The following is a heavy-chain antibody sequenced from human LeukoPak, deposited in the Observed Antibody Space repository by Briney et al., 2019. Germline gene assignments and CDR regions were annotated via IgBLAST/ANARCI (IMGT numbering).Heavy chain of an antibody. V-gene: IGHV1-2*04. J-gene: IGHJ4*02. CDR1: GYTFTGYY. CDR2: INPNSGGT. D-gene: IGHD6-19*01. CDR3: ARAYSSGWEPLDY. Sequence: ASVKASCKASGYTFTGYYMHWVRQAPGQGLEWMGWINPNSGGTNYAQKFQGWVTMTRDTSISTAYMELSRLRSDDTAVYYCARAYSSGWEPLDYWGQGTLVTVSS.